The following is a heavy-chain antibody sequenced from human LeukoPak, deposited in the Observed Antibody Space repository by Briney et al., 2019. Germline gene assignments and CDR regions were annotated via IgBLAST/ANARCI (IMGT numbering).Heavy chain of an antibody. CDR3: ARVAAGIGFFQH. J-gene: IGHJ1*01. D-gene: IGHD6-13*01. V-gene: IGHV4-39*07. CDR1: GGSISSYH. CDR2: IYYSGNT. Sequence: SETLSLTCTVSGGSISSYHWGWVRQPPGKGLEWIGSIYYSGNTYYNPSLKSRVTISVDTSKNQLSLKLSSVTAADTAVYYCARVAAGIGFFQHWGQGTLVTVSS.